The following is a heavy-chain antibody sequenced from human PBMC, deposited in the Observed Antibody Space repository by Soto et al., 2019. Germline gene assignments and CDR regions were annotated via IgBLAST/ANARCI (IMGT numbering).Heavy chain of an antibody. CDR3: ARRSPYYDFWSGYYGYYYYGMDV. CDR2: MNPNSGNT. J-gene: IGHJ6*02. D-gene: IGHD3-3*01. V-gene: IGHV1-8*01. Sequence: QVQLVQSGAEVKKPGAPVKVSCKASGYTFTSYDINWVRQATGQGLEWMGWMNPNSGNTGYAQKFQGRVTMTRNTSRSTAYMELSSLRSEDTAVYYCARRSPYYDFWSGYYGYYYYGMDVWGQGTTVTVSS. CDR1: GYTFTSYD.